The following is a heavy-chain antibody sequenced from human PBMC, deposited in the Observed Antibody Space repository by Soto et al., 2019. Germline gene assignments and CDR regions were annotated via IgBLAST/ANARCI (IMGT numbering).Heavy chain of an antibody. D-gene: IGHD4-17*01. Sequence: SVAGVRQKNGKGLEWMGSIYPGDSDTTYSPSIQGQVTISADKSSTTVYLQWNTLKASDTSVYYCAKTDEYGLDYWGQAPQVSVSS. CDR2: IYPGDSDT. CDR1: S. J-gene: IGHJ4*02. CDR3: AKTDEYGLDY. V-gene: IGHV5-51*01.